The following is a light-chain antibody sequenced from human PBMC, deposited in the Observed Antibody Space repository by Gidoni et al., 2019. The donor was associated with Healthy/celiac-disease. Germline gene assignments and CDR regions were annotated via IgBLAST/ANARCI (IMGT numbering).Light chain of an antibody. J-gene: IGLJ2*01. Sequence: PGQSITISCTGTSSDVGGYNYVSWYQQHPGKAPKLMIYEVSNRPSGVSNRFSGSKSGNTASLTISGLQDEDEADYYCSSYTSSSGVFGGGTKLTVL. CDR1: SSDVGGYNY. V-gene: IGLV2-14*01. CDR2: EVS. CDR3: SSYTSSSGV.